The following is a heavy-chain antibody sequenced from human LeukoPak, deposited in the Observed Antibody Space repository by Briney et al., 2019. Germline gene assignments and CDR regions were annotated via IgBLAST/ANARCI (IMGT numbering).Heavy chain of an antibody. J-gene: IGHJ4*02. CDR3: ARTYCGGDCYYSYFDY. Sequence: GESLKISCKGSGYSFTTYWIGWVRQMPGKGLEWMGIIYPGDSDTRYSPSFQGQVTISADKSISTAYLQWSSLKASDTVMYYCARTYCGGDCYYSYFDYWGQGTLVTVSS. D-gene: IGHD2-21*02. CDR1: GYSFTTYW. V-gene: IGHV5-51*01. CDR2: IYPGDSDT.